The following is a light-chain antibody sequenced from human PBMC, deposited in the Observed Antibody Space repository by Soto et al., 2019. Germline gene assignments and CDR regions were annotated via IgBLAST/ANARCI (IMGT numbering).Light chain of an antibody. V-gene: IGKV3-20*01. J-gene: IGKJ1*01. CDR2: GGS. CDR3: QQYSSSRP. CDR1: QSVSSNH. Sequence: DIVLTQSPGTLSLSPGERATLYCRASQSVSSNHLAWYQQKPGQAPRLLIYGGSSRATGIPVRFSGSGSETDFTLTITRLEPEDFAMYYCQQYSSSRPFGQGTKVAIK.